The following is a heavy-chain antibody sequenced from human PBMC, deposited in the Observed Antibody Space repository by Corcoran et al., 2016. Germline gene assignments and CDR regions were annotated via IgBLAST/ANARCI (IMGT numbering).Heavy chain of an antibody. D-gene: IGHD3-3*01. J-gene: IGHJ4*02. CDR2: IWYDGSNK. Sequence: QVQLVESGGGVVQPWRSLRLSCAASGFTFSSYGMHWVRQAPGKGLEWVAVIWYDGSNKYYADSVKGRFTISRDNSQNTLYLQMNSLRAEDTAVYYCARESSDPERFLEWNYFDYWGQGTLVTVSS. V-gene: IGHV3-33*01. CDR3: ARESSDPERFLEWNYFDY. CDR1: GFTFSSYG.